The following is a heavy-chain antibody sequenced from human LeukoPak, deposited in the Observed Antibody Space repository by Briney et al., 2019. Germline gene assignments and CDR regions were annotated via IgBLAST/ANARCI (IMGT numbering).Heavy chain of an antibody. CDR2: IKSKTDGGTT. CDR3: TTDYQVVPAATFDY. D-gene: IGHD2-2*01. CDR1: GFTFSSYA. J-gene: IGHJ4*02. V-gene: IGHV3-15*01. Sequence: GGSLRLSCAASGFTFSSYAMSWVRQAPGKGLEWVGRIKSKTDGGTTDYAAPVKGRFTISRDDSKNTLYLRMNGLKTEDTAVYYCTTDYQVVPAATFDYWGQGTLVTVSS.